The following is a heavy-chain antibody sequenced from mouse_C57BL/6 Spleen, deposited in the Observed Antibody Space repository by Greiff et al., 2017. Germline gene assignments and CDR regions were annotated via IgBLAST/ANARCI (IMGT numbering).Heavy chain of an antibody. J-gene: IGHJ2*01. CDR2: INPSSGYT. V-gene: IGHV1-7*01. CDR1: GYTFTSYW. CDR3: ARGFDY. Sequence: VMLVASGAELAKPGASVKLSCKASGYTFTSYWMHWVKQRPGQGLEWIGYINPSSGYTKYNQKFKYKATLTADKSSSTAYMQLSSLTYEDSAVYYCARGFDYWGQGTTLTVSS.